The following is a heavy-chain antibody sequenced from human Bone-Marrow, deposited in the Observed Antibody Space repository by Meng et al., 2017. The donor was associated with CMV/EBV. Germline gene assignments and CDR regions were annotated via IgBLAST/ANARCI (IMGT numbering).Heavy chain of an antibody. CDR2: INPNSGGT. J-gene: IGHJ4*02. V-gene: IGHV1-2*02. Sequence: ASVKVSCKASGYTFTGYYMHWVRQAPGQGLEWMGWINPNSGGTNYAQKFQGRVTMTRDTSISTAYMELSRLRSDDTAVYCCARLHRLMGNTNFDYWGQGTLVTVSS. CDR3: ARLHRLMGNTNFDY. D-gene: IGHD6-25*01. CDR1: GYTFTGYY.